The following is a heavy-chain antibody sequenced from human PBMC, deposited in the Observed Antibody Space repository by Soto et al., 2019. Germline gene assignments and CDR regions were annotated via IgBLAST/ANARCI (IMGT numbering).Heavy chain of an antibody. Sequence: PGGSLRLSCAASGFTFSSYGMHWVRQAPGKGLEWVAVISYDGSNKYYADSVKGRFTISTDTSTSTAYMELKSLRSDDTAVYYCARDQQLSRWGQGTLVTVSP. CDR3: ARDQQLSR. V-gene: IGHV3-30*03. CDR1: GFTFSSYG. CDR2: ISYDGSNK. J-gene: IGHJ1*01. D-gene: IGHD6-13*01.